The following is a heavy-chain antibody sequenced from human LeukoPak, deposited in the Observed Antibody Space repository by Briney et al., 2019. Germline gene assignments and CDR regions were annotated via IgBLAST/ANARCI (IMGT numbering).Heavy chain of an antibody. D-gene: IGHD3-10*01. CDR3: ARDGLRRYYGSGSYRYFDY. CDR1: GGSISSYY. CDR2: IYTSGST. V-gene: IGHV4-4*07. Sequence: SSETLSLTCTVSGGSISSYYWSWSRQPAGKGLEWIGRIYTSGSTNYNPSLKSRVTMSVDTSKNQFPLKLSSVTAADTAVYYCARDGLRRYYGSGSYRYFDYWGQGTLVTVSS. J-gene: IGHJ4*02.